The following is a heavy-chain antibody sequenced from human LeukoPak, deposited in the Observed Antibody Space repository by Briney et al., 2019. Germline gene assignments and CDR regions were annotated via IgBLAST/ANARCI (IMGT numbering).Heavy chain of an antibody. Sequence: SETLSLTCTVSGASISSDYWSWIRQPPGKGLEWIGCIYYSGSTNYNPSLKSRATISVDTSKKQFSLKLSSVTAADTAVYYCARRSLVRTVGYYYGMDVWGQGTTVTVSS. J-gene: IGHJ6*02. V-gene: IGHV4-59*08. D-gene: IGHD1-26*01. CDR3: ARRSLVRTVGYYYGMDV. CDR2: IYYSGST. CDR1: GASISSDY.